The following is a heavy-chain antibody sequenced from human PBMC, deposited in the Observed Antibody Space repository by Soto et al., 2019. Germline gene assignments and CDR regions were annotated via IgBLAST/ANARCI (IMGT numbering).Heavy chain of an antibody. J-gene: IGHJ4*02. V-gene: IGHV4-59*08. CDR2: LYNTGST. CDR1: CASISRYY. D-gene: IGHD6-19*01. Sequence: SSETLSLTCTVSCASISRYYWSWIRQSPGKGLEWIGYLYNTGSTIYNPSLKSRVTISVDTSKNQFSLRLKSVTAADTALYFCARRYGWLYFDYWGQGSLVTVSS. CDR3: ARRYGWLYFDY.